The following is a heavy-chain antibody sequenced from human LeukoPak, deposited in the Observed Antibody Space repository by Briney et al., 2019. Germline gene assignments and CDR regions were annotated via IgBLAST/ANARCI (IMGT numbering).Heavy chain of an antibody. V-gene: IGHV4-34*01. D-gene: IGHD2/OR15-2a*01. Sequence: PSETLSLTCAVYGGSFYDYYWSWIRQPPGKGLEWIGEVYHSGSTNYNPSLKSRVTISVDTSKNQFSLKLTFVTAADTAVYYCARRPVETTFYYYYYMDVWGKGTTVTVSS. CDR3: ARRPVETTFYYYYYMDV. CDR1: GGSFYDYY. J-gene: IGHJ6*03. CDR2: VYHSGST.